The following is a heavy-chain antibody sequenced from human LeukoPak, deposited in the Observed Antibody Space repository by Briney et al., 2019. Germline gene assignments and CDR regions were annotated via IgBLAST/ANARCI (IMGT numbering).Heavy chain of an antibody. CDR2: IHYDGTYK. J-gene: IGHJ5*02. CDR1: GFTFSSYG. CDR3: VNDGTGSMFDP. D-gene: IGHD1-14*01. V-gene: IGHV3-30*02. Sequence: GGSLRLSCAASGFTFSSYGMHWVRQAPGKGLQWVAFIHYDGTYKYYADSVRGRFTISRDDSKSTLYLQMSSLGAEDTAVYYCVNDGTGSMFDPWGQGTLVSVSS.